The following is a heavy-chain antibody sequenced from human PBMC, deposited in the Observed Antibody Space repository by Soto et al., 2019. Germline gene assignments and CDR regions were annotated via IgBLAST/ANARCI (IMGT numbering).Heavy chain of an antibody. CDR2: IIPILGIA. CDR1: GGTFSSYT. Sequence: QVQLVQSGAEVKKPGSSVKVSCKASGGTFSSYTISWVRQAPGQGLEWMGRIIPILGIANYAQKFQGSVTVTADKATITAYMELSSLRYEDTAVYYCARDRGSRGSPNPYYFDYWGQGTLVTGSS. V-gene: IGHV1-69*08. CDR3: ARDRGSRGSPNPYYFDY. J-gene: IGHJ4*02. D-gene: IGHD6-19*01.